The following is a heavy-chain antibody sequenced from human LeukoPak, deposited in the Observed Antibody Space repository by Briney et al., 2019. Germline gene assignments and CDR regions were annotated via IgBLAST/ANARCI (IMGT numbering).Heavy chain of an antibody. CDR3: ARGTIFGVADPFDY. V-gene: IGHV4-39*07. CDR2: IYYSGST. Sequence: PSETLSLTCTVSGGSISSSSYYWGWIRQPPGKGLEWIGSIYYSGSTYYNPSLKSRVTISVDTSKNQFSLKLSSVTAADTAVYYCARGTIFGVADPFDYWGQGTPVTVSS. CDR1: GGSISSSSYY. D-gene: IGHD3-3*01. J-gene: IGHJ4*02.